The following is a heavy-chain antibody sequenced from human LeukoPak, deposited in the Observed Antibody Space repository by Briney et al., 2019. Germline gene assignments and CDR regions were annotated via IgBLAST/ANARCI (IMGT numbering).Heavy chain of an antibody. J-gene: IGHJ6*02. Sequence: GGSLRLSCAAPGFTFSSYGMHWVRQAPGKGLEWVAVISYDGSNKYYADSVKGRFTISRDNSKNTLYLQMNSLRAEDTAVYYCVKDTRELLDGMDVWGQGTTVTVSS. V-gene: IGHV3-30*18. CDR3: VKDTRELLDGMDV. CDR2: ISYDGSNK. CDR1: GFTFSSYG. D-gene: IGHD1-26*01.